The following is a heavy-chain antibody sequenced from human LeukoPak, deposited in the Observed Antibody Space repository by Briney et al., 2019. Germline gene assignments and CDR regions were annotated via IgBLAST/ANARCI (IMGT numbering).Heavy chain of an antibody. CDR1: GGSFSGYY. Sequence: SSETLSLTCAVYGGSFSGYYWSWIRQPPGKGLEWIGEINHSGSTNYNPSLKSRVTISVDTSKNQFSLKLSSVTAADTAVYYCARELSGNAFDIWGQGTMVTVSS. D-gene: IGHD5-12*01. CDR3: ARELSGNAFDI. CDR2: INHSGST. V-gene: IGHV4-34*01. J-gene: IGHJ3*02.